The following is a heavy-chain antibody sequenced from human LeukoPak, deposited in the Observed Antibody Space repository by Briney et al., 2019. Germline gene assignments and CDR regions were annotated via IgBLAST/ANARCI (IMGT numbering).Heavy chain of an antibody. D-gene: IGHD4-11*01. CDR1: GGSISSYY. Sequence: SETLSLTCTVSGGSISSYYWSWIRQSPGEGLEWIGYIHYRGSTNYNPSLKSRVTISVDTSKNQFSLKLSSVTAADTAVYYCARVQCNWFDPWGQGTLVTVSS. CDR2: IHYRGST. V-gene: IGHV4-59*01. CDR3: ARVQCNWFDP. J-gene: IGHJ5*02.